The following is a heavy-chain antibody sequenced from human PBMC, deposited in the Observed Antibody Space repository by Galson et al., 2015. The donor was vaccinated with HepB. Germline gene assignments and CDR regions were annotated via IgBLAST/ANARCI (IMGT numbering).Heavy chain of an antibody. J-gene: IGHJ4*02. CDR3: AKDRAYGGNSPVCDY. V-gene: IGHV3-9*01. Sequence: SLRLSCAASGFTFDDYAMHWVRQAPGKGLEWVSGISWNSGSIGYADSVKGRFTISRDNAKNSLYLQMNSLRAEDTALYYCAKDRAYGGNSPVCDYWGQGTLVTVSS. CDR2: ISWNSGSI. CDR1: GFTFDDYA. D-gene: IGHD4-23*01.